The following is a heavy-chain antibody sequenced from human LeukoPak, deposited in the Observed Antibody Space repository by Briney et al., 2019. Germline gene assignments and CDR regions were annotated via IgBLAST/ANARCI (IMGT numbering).Heavy chain of an antibody. D-gene: IGHD2-15*01. V-gene: IGHV3-9*01. J-gene: IGHJ4*02. CDR1: GGSISSYY. CDR2: ISWNSGSI. Sequence: LSLTCTVSGGSISSYYWSWIRQPPGKGLEWVSGISWNSGSIGYADSVKGRFTISRDNAKNSLYLQMNSLRAEDTALYYCAKDPDGGMVGNFDYWGQGTLVTVSS. CDR3: AKDPDGGMVGNFDY.